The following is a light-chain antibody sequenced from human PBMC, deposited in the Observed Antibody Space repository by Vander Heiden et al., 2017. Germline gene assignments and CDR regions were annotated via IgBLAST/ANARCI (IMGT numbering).Light chain of an antibody. CDR2: AAS. CDR1: QSISSY. CDR3: RQRYGTRGT. Sequence: DIQMTQPPSSLSASVGDRVTITCRASQSISSYLNSYQQKPGKAPKLLIYAASSLQSAVPSRFSGSGSGTDFTLTIIRRQPEDFATYYCRQRYGTRGTFGQGTRLEIK. J-gene: IGKJ1*01. V-gene: IGKV1-39*01.